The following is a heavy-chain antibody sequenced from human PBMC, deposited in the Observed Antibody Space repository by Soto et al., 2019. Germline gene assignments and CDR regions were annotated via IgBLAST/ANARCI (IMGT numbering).Heavy chain of an antibody. CDR2: IWYDGTTK. J-gene: IGHJ3*02. Sequence: QVQLVESGGGVVQPEKSLRLSCEVSGSTFRSSGMHWVRQAPGKGLEWVAVIWYDGTTKYYADSVKGRFTISRDDSKNTLFLQMNSLRAEDTALYYCVRDLSRSGNYKNDAFRTWGPGTMVTVSS. D-gene: IGHD3-10*01. CDR3: VRDLSRSGNYKNDAFRT. CDR1: GSTFRSSG. V-gene: IGHV3-33*01.